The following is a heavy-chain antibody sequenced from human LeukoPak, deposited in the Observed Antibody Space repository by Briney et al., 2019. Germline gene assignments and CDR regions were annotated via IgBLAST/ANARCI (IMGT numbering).Heavy chain of an antibody. Sequence: PGGSLRLSCAASGFMFSSYGMHWVRQAPGKGLEWVAVIWPDGSNKYHADSVKGRFTISRDNSKSTLFLQMSSLAAEDTAVYYCVGELLTAAGTVGAFDIWGQGTMVTVSS. CDR2: IWPDGSNK. V-gene: IGHV3-33*08. J-gene: IGHJ3*02. CDR1: GFMFSSYG. CDR3: VGELLTAAGTVGAFDI. D-gene: IGHD6-13*01.